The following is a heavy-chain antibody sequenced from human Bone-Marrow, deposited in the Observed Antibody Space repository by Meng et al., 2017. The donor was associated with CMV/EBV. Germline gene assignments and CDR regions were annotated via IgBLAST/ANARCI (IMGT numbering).Heavy chain of an antibody. CDR3: ARDQVEAFDY. J-gene: IGHJ4*02. D-gene: IGHD2-15*01. CDR1: GFTFSSYA. CDR2: ISYDGSNK. Sequence: GGSLRLSCAASGFTFSSYAMHWVRQAPGKGLEWVAVISYDGSNKYYADSVKGRFTISRDNSKYTLYLQMNSLRAEDTAVYYCARDQVEAFDYWGQGPLVTVSS. V-gene: IGHV3-30*04.